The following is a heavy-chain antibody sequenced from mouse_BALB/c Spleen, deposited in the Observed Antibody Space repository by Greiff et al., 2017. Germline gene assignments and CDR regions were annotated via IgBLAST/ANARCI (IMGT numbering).Heavy chain of an antibody. D-gene: IGHD1-2*01. Sequence: EVQRVESGGGLVKPGGSLKLSCAASGFTFSSYAMSWVRQTPEKRLEWVASISSGGSTYYPDSVKGRFTISRDNARNILYLQMSSLRSEDTAMYYCARGGYYGSDAMDYWGQGTSVTVSS. CDR3: ARGGYYGSDAMDY. CDR1: GFTFSSYA. J-gene: IGHJ4*01. CDR2: ISSGGST. V-gene: IGHV5-6-5*01.